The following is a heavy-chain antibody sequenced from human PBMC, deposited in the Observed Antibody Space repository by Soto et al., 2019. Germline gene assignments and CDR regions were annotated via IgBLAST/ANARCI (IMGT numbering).Heavy chain of an antibody. J-gene: IGHJ5*02. Sequence: QVQLVESGGGVVQPGRSLRLSCAASGFTFSSYGMHWVRQAPGKGLEWVAVIWYDGSNKYYADSVKGRFTISRDNSKNTLYLQMNSLRAEDTAVCYCAREGSSWYGNWFDPWGQGTLVTVSS. V-gene: IGHV3-33*01. D-gene: IGHD6-13*01. CDR3: AREGSSWYGNWFDP. CDR1: GFTFSSYG. CDR2: IWYDGSNK.